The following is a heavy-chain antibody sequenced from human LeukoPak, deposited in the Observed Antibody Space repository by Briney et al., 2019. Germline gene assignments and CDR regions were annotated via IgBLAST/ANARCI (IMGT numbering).Heavy chain of an antibody. Sequence: ASVTVSCKASGYTFTNYAMNWVRQAPGQGLEWMGWINTNTGNPSYAQGFTGRFVFSLDTSVSTAFLQISSLKAEDTAVYSCARGTSGLVTTNDYWGQGTLVTVSS. D-gene: IGHD3/OR15-3a*01. CDR1: GYTFTNYA. J-gene: IGHJ4*02. V-gene: IGHV7-4-1*02. CDR3: ARGTSGLVTTNDY. CDR2: INTNTGNP.